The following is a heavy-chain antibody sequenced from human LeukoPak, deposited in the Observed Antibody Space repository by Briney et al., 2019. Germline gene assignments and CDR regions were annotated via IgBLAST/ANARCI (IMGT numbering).Heavy chain of an antibody. V-gene: IGHV4-59*01. CDR3: ARGLTYCGGDCYAP. CDR2: IYYTGST. Sequence: SETLSLTCTVSGGSISSYYWSWLRQPPGKGLEWIGNIYYTGSTNYNPSLKSRVTISVDTSKNQFSLKLSSVTAADTAVYYCARGLTYCGGDCYAPWGQGTQVTVSS. CDR1: GGSISSYY. J-gene: IGHJ5*02. D-gene: IGHD2-21*02.